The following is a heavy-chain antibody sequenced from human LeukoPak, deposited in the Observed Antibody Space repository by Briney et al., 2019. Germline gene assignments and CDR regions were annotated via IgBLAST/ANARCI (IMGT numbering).Heavy chain of an antibody. D-gene: IGHD2-2*01. V-gene: IGHV3-20*04. J-gene: IGHJ4*02. CDR3: ARGRSTFDY. CDR1: GFTFGDYG. CDR2: INWNGGSI. Sequence: GGSLRLSCAVSGFTFGDYGMSWVRQAPGKGLEWVSGINWNGGSIGYADSVKGRFTISRDNVKNSLYLQMSSLRAEDTALYYCARGRSTFDYWGQGTLVTVSS.